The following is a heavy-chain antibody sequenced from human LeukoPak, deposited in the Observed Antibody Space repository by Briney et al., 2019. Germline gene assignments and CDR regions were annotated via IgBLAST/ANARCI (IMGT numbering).Heavy chain of an antibody. D-gene: IGHD6-13*01. J-gene: IGHJ5*01. CDR2: IRYDGSNK. V-gene: IGHV3-30*02. Sequence: GGSLRLSCAASGFTFSSYGMHWVRQAPGKGLEWVAFIRYDGSNKYYADSVKGRFTISRDNSKNTLYLQMNSLRAEDTAVYYCAKGVAAAGNWFDSWGQGTLVTVSS. CDR1: GFTFSSYG. CDR3: AKGVAAAGNWFDS.